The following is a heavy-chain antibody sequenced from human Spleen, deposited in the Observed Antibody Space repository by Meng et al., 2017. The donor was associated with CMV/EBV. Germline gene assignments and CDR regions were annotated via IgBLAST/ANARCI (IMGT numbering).Heavy chain of an antibody. Sequence: GGSLRLSCAASGFTFSTYWMSWVRQAPGKGLEWVANIKLDGSEKYYVESVKGRFTISRDNAKHSLYLEMNSQRAEDTAVYYCARGGQQQLNSWGQGNLVTVSS. D-gene: IGHD6-13*01. CDR1: GFTFSTYW. V-gene: IGHV3-7*01. J-gene: IGHJ4*02. CDR2: IKLDGSEK. CDR3: ARGGQQQLNS.